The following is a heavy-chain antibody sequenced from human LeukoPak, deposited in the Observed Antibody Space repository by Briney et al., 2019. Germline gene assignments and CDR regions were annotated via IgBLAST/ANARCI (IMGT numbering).Heavy chain of an antibody. D-gene: IGHD3-22*01. J-gene: IGHJ3*01. CDR2: IRTKPKSYTK. CDR3: GRVGDYFDNNGYSLDAVDA. CDR1: GFSFRDHY. Sequence: PGGSLRLSCGASGFSFRDHYMDWVRRPPGKGLEWVGRIRTKPKSYTKDYAVSVKGRFTISRDDSKNLLYLQMNSLKTEDTAVYYCGRVGDYFDNNGYSLDAVDAWGRGTMVTVSS. V-gene: IGHV3-72*01.